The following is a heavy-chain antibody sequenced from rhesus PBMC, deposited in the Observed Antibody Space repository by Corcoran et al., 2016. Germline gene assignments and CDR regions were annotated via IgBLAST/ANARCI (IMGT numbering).Heavy chain of an antibody. CDR1: GGSINDGFF. V-gene: IGHV4S9*01. Sequence: QVQLQESGPGLVKPSETLSLTCAVSGGSINDGFFWNWIRHPPGKGLEWVGNIYGKSATKHDNPSHKRRNTISKDTSKNQFSLKLSSVTAADTAVYYWARLYGNYWYFDRWGPGTPITISA. J-gene: IGHJ2*01. CDR3: ARLYGNYWYFDR. CDR2: IYGKSATK. D-gene: IGHD4-35*01.